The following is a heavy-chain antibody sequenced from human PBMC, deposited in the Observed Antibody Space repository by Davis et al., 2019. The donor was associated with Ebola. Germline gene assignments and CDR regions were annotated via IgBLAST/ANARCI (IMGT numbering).Heavy chain of an antibody. V-gene: IGHV4-59*12. Sequence: SETLSLTCTVSGGSISSYYWTWIRQPPGKGLEWIGYIYYSGCTNYNPSLKSRVTISVDRSKNQFSLRLNSVTAADTAVYYCASPANVGPWGRGALVIVSS. CDR3: ASPANVGP. CDR2: IYYSGCT. J-gene: IGHJ5*02. CDR1: GGSISSYY. D-gene: IGHD2-2*01.